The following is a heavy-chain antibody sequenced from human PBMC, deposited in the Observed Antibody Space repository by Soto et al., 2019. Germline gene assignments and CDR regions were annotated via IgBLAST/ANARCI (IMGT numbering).Heavy chain of an antibody. V-gene: IGHV1-69*13. CDR3: ASRSYRGYDRPFDY. CDR2: IIPIFGTA. J-gene: IGHJ4*02. CDR1: GGTFSRYA. Sequence: ASVKVSCKGSGGTFSRYAISWGRQALGQGLEWMGGIIPIFGTANYAQKFQGRVTITADESTSTAYMELSSLRSEDTAVYYCASRSYRGYDRPFDYWGQGTLVTVS. D-gene: IGHD5-12*01.